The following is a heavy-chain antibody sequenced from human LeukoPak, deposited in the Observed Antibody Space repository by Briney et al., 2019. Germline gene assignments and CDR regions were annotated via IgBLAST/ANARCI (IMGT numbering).Heavy chain of an antibody. CDR2: INPNSGGT. CDR1: GYTFTGYY. V-gene: IGHV1-2*02. CDR3: AREDGAVAGTGFDY. J-gene: IGHJ4*02. D-gene: IGHD6-19*01. Sequence: ASVKVSCKAPGYTFTGYYMHWVRQAPGQGLEWMGWINPNSGGTNYAQKFQGRVTMTRDTSISTAYMELSRLRSDDTAVYYCAREDGAVAGTGFDYWGQGTLVTVSS.